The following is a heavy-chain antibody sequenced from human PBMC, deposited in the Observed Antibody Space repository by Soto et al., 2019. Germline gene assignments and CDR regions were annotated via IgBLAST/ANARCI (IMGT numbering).Heavy chain of an antibody. J-gene: IGHJ6*02. V-gene: IGHV5-51*01. CDR3: ARTAAAGKYYYGVDV. Sequence: GESLKISCTVSGYSFTSYWIGWVRQMPGKGLEWMGIIYPGDSDTRYSPSFQGQVTISADKSISTAYLQWSSLKASDTAIYYCARTAAAGKYYYGVDVWGQGTTVTVSS. D-gene: IGHD6-13*01. CDR2: IYPGDSDT. CDR1: GYSFTSYW.